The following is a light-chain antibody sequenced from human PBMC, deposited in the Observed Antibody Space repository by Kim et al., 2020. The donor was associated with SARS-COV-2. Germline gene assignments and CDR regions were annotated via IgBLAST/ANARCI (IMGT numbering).Light chain of an antibody. Sequence: GQSFTISCTGTSSDIGSYNYVSWYQQHPGKAPQLMIYAVTERPSGVSSRFSGSKSGNTASLTISGLQAEDEADYYCISFTTVTTWVFGGGTQLTVL. J-gene: IGLJ3*02. CDR1: SSDIGSYNY. CDR3: ISFTTVTTWV. V-gene: IGLV2-14*03. CDR2: AVT.